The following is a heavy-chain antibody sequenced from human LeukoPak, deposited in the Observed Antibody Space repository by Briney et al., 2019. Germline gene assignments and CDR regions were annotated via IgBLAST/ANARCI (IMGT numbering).Heavy chain of an antibody. V-gene: IGHV3-33*08. J-gene: IGHJ4*02. CDR1: GLYFSNAW. CDR3: ARDLNDY. D-gene: IGHD3-9*01. CDR2: IWYDGSNK. Sequence: GGSLRLSCTASGLYFSNAWMNWVRQAPGKGLEWVAVIWYDGSNKYYADSVKGRFTISRDNSKNTLYLQMNSLRAEDTAVYYCARDLNDYWGQGTLVTVSS.